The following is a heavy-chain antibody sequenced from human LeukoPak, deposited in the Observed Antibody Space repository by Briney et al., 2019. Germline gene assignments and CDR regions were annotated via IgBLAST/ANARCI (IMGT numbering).Heavy chain of an antibody. CDR3: ATYCGGDCYSPHDAFDI. V-gene: IGHV3-7*05. CDR2: IKEDGGQK. CDR1: GFTFSSNW. J-gene: IGHJ3*02. Sequence: GGSLRLSCVASGFTFSSNWMSWVRQAPGKGLEWVANIKEDGGQKYYLDSMKGRFTISRDNAKNSLYLQMNSLKAEDTAVYYCATYCGGDCYSPHDAFDIWGQGTMVTVSS. D-gene: IGHD2-21*02.